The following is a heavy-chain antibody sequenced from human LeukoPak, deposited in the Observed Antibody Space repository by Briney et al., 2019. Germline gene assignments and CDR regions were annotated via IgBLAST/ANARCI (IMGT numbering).Heavy chain of an antibody. CDR1: GFTVTSSH. D-gene: IGHD4-11*01. V-gene: IGHV3-66*01. J-gene: IGHJ4*02. CDR2: ISTGGTT. CDR3: VKRVDYSEKYYFDS. Sequence: PGGSLRLSCAASGFTVTSSHMNWVRQAPGKGLEWVSVISTGGTTHYADSVKGRFIISRDNSKNTLYLQMNSLRVEDTAVYYCVKRVDYSEKYYFDSWGRGTLVTVSS.